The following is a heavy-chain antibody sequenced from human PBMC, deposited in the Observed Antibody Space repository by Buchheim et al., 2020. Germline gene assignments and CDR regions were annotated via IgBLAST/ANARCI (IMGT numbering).Heavy chain of an antibody. D-gene: IGHD3-22*01. CDR2: IWYDGSNK. CDR1: GFTFSSYG. Sequence: QVQLVESGGGVVQPGRSLRLSCAASGFTFSSYGMHWVRQAPGKGLEWVAVIWYDGSNKYYADSVKGRFTISRDNSKNTLYLQMNSLRAEDTAVYYCARYPYSSGYYSGFDYWGQGTL. V-gene: IGHV3-33*01. CDR3: ARYPYSSGYYSGFDY. J-gene: IGHJ4*02.